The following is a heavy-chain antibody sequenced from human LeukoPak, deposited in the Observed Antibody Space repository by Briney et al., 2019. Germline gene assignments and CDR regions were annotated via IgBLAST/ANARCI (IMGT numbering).Heavy chain of an antibody. CDR2: ISGGGSNT. J-gene: IGHJ4*02. Sequence: GGSLRLSCAASGFTFSSYPMSWVRQAPGKGLEWVSSISGGGSNTYYADSVKGRFTISRDDSKNTLYLQMNSLRVEDTAVYYCAKYMPPAMQPFFDYWGQGTLVTVSS. CDR1: GFTFSSYP. V-gene: IGHV3-23*01. CDR3: AKYMPPAMQPFFDY. D-gene: IGHD2-2*01.